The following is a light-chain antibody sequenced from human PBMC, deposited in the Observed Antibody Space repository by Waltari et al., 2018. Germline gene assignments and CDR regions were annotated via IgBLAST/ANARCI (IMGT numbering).Light chain of an antibody. CDR3: NTYTGSSSCV. V-gene: IGLV2-14*02. Sequence: WYPQYPGNAPQLLRYDGSDRPSGFSSRFAGSKSGNTASLTISGLQADDEADYYINTYTGSSSCVFGGGTKLAVL. J-gene: IGLJ3*02. CDR2: DGS.